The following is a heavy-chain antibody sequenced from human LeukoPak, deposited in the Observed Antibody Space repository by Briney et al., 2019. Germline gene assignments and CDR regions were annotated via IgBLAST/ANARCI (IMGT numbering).Heavy chain of an antibody. CDR3: AKDLDGWGLFDY. D-gene: IGHD3-10*01. Sequence: ASVKVSCKASGSTFIGYYMHWVRQAPGQGLEWMGRINPDSGDTNYAQRSHGRVTMTRDTSNSTAYMELSRLRSDDTAVYYCAKDLDGWGLFDYWGQGTLVTVSS. J-gene: IGHJ4*02. V-gene: IGHV1-2*06. CDR2: INPDSGDT. CDR1: GSTFIGYY.